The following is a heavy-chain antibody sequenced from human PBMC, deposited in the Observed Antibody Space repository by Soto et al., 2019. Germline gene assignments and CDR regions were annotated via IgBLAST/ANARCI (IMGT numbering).Heavy chain of an antibody. CDR2: IWYDGSNK. Sequence: QVQLVESGGGVVQPGRSLRLSCAASGFTFSSYGMHWVRQAPGKGLEWVAVIWYDGSNKYYTDSVKGRFTISRDNSKNTLYLRMNSLRAEDTAVYYCARDYRSYYDSSGYSYYFDYWGQGTLVTVSS. V-gene: IGHV3-33*01. CDR3: ARDYRSYYDSSGYSYYFDY. D-gene: IGHD3-22*01. CDR1: GFTFSSYG. J-gene: IGHJ4*02.